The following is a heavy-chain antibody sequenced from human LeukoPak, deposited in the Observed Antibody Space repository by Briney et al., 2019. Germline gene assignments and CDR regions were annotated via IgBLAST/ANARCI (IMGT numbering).Heavy chain of an antibody. D-gene: IGHD1-7*01. J-gene: IGHJ4*02. Sequence: PSETLSLTCTVSGGSISSYYWSWIRQPAGKGLEWIGRIYASGSTNYNPPLKSRVTMSVDTSKNQFSLRLSSVTAADTAVYYCATLISGTKDLDHWGQGTLVTVSS. CDR1: GGSISSYY. CDR3: ATLISGTKDLDH. CDR2: IYASGST. V-gene: IGHV4-4*07.